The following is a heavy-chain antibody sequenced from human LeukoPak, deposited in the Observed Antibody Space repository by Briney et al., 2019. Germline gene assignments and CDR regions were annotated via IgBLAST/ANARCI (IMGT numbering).Heavy chain of an antibody. D-gene: IGHD3-9*01. J-gene: IGHJ3*02. CDR3: AMEYYDILAGAFDI. CDR2: IYYSGST. V-gene: IGHV4-30-4*01. CDR1: CRSISSGDYY. Sequence: SETLSLTCTVSCRSISSGDYYWSWIRQPPGKGLQRIGYIYYSGSTYYNPSLKSRVTISVDTSKNQFSLKLSSVTAADTAVYYCAMEYYDILAGAFDIWGQGTMVTVSS.